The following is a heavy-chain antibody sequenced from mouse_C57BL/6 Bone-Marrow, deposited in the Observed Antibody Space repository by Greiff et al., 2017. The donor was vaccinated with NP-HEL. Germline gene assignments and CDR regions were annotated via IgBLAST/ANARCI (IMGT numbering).Heavy chain of an antibody. J-gene: IGHJ1*03. V-gene: IGHV1-62-2*01. CDR3: ARHGDYFGSSYGYFDV. D-gene: IGHD1-1*01. CDR2: FYPGSGSI. Sequence: QVQLKESGAELVKPGASVKLSCKASGYTFTEYTIHWVKQRSGQGLEWIGWFYPGSGSIKYNEKFKSKATLTVDKSSSTAYMDLSRLTSEDSAVYFCARHGDYFGSSYGYFDVWGTGTTVTVSS. CDR1: GYTFTEYT.